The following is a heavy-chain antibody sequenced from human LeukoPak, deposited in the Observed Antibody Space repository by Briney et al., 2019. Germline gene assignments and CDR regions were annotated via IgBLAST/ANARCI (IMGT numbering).Heavy chain of an antibody. D-gene: IGHD2-8*01. CDR2: IYYSGST. CDR3: ARTVLMVYASYAFDI. J-gene: IGHJ3*02. V-gene: IGHV4-39*01. Sequence: SETLSLTCTVSGGSISSSSYCWGWIRQPPGKGLEWIGSIYYSGSTYYNPSLKSRVTISVDTSKNQFSLKLSSVTAADTAVYYCARTVLMVYASYAFDIWGQGTMVTVSS. CDR1: GGSISSSSYC.